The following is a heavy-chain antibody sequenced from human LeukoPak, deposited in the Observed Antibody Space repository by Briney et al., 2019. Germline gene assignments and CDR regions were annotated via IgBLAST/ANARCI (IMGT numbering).Heavy chain of an antibody. J-gene: IGHJ4*02. D-gene: IGHD6-13*01. CDR3: ARAPPRVTAAGYDY. CDR1: GYTFTNYG. Sequence: ASVKASCKTSGYTFTNYGITWVRQAPGQGLEWVVWISANSGETNYAQKVQGRVTVTTDTSTSTAYMELRSLRSDDTAVYYCARAPPRVTAAGYDYWGQGTLVTVSS. V-gene: IGHV1-18*01. CDR2: ISANSGET.